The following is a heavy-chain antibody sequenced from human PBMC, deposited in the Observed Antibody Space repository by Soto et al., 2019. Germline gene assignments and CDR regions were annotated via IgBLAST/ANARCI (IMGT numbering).Heavy chain of an antibody. V-gene: IGHV3-33*01. CDR1: GFTFSSYG. J-gene: IGHJ4*02. D-gene: IGHD4-17*01. CDR2: IWYDGSNK. Sequence: PGGSLRLSCAASGFTFSSYGMHWVRQAPGKGLEWVAVIWYDGSNKYYADSVKGRFTISRDNSKNTLYLQMNSLRAEDKAVYYCARDLRYGDYEENDYWGQGTLVTVSS. CDR3: ARDLRYGDYEENDY.